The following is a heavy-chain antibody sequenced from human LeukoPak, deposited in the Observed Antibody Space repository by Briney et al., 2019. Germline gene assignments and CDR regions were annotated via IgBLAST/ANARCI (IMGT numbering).Heavy chain of an antibody. CDR3: ARALVRYYDILTGYYYFDY. V-gene: IGHV4-30-4*01. CDR2: IYYSGST. J-gene: IGHJ4*02. CDR1: GGSISSGDYY. D-gene: IGHD3-9*01. Sequence: SQTLSLTCTVSGGSISSGDYYWSWIRQPPGKGLEWIGYIYYSGSTYYNPSLKSRVTISVDTSKNQFSLKLSSVPAADTAVYYCARALVRYYDILTGYYYFDYWGQGTLVTVSS.